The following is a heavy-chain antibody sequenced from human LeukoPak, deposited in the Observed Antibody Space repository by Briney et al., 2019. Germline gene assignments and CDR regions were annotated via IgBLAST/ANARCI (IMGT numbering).Heavy chain of an antibody. D-gene: IGHD2-2*01. CDR3: ARALYCSSTSCQDFDI. CDR1: GFTFSSYT. J-gene: IGHJ3*02. V-gene: IGHV3-21*01. CDR2: ITTSSRYI. Sequence: PGGSLRLSCAASGFTFSSYTMNWVRQAPGKGLEWVSSITTSSRYIYYADSIKGRFTISRDNAKNSLYLQMNSLRAEDTAVYYCARALYCSSTSCQDFDIWGQGTMVTVSS.